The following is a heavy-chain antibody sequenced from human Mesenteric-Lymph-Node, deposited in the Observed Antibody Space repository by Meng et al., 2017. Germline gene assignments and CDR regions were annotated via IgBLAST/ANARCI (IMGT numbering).Heavy chain of an antibody. CDR1: GRGYGVSY. CDR3: ARRTTGVDY. CDR2: VRYSGTA. V-gene: IGHV4-39*01. J-gene: IGHJ4*02. Sequence: HGPGPGVVIPSDPRSLTRTGHGRGYGVSYWCWLRQPQGKGVEWIGSVRYSGTAYYNPYITSRVRISEDPSKNQFSLNLSSLTAAKTAVYYCARRTTGVDYWGQGTLVTVSS. D-gene: IGHD1-7*01.